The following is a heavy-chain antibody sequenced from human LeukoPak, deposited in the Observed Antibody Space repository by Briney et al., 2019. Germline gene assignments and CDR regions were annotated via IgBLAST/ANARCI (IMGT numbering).Heavy chain of an antibody. V-gene: IGHV1-24*01. J-gene: IGHJ4*02. CDR2: FDPEDGET. Sequence: ASVKVSCKVSGYTLTELSMHWVRQAPGKGLEWMGGFDPEDGETIYAQKFQGRVTMTEDTSTDTAYMELSSLRSVDTAVYDFATAPFCSSTSCSDYWGQGTLVTVSS. CDR1: GYTLTELS. D-gene: IGHD2-2*01. CDR3: ATAPFCSSTSCSDY.